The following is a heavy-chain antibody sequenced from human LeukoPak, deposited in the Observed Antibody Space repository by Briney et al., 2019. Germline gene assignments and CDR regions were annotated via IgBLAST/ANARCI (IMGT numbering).Heavy chain of an antibody. V-gene: IGHV3-7*01. CDR1: GFTFSSYW. D-gene: IGHD6-19*01. CDR3: ASPAQQWHWFYSDY. CDR2: IKQDGSEK. J-gene: IGHJ4*02. Sequence: PGGSLRLSCAASGFTFSSYWMSWVRQAPGKGLEWVANIKQDGSEKYYVDSVKGRFTISRDNAKNSLYLQMNSLRAEDTAVYYCASPAQQWHWFYSDYWGQGTLVTVSS.